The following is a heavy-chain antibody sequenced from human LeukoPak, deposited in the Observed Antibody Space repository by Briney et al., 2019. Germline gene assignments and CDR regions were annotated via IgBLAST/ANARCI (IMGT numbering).Heavy chain of an antibody. J-gene: IGHJ3*01. V-gene: IGHV1-2*02. CDR2: INPKSDGT. CDR3: ARDPPGTTAFDL. CDR1: GYIFTDYY. Sequence: GASVKVSCKASGYIFTDYYMHWVRQAPGQGLEWMGWINPKSDGTKYAQKFQGRVTMTWDTSISTAYMEVSRLTSDDTAMFYCARDPPGTTAFDLWGQGTMVTVSS. D-gene: IGHD1-1*01.